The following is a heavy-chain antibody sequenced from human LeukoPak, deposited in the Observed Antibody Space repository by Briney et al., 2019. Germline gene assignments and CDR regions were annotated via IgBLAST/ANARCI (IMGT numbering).Heavy chain of an antibody. V-gene: IGHV4-38-2*01. CDR2: IYHSGST. Sequence: SETLSLTCAVSSYSINSGCYWGWIRQPPGRGLEWIGSIYHSGSTYYNPSLKSRVTMSVDTSKNQFSLKLSSVTAADTAVYYCARGVVVSPAPLYYMDVWGKGATVTVSS. D-gene: IGHD2-15*01. J-gene: IGHJ6*03. CDR1: SYSINSGCY. CDR3: ARGVVVSPAPLYYMDV.